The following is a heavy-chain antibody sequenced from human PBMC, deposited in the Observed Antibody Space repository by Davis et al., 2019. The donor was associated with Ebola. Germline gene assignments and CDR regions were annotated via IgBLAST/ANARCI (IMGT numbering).Heavy chain of an antibody. D-gene: IGHD2-2*02. CDR1: GFTFTDYG. J-gene: IGHJ6*02. CDR3: ASRIVVVPAAIWADYYYGMDV. CDR2: IWYDGSNK. Sequence: GGSLRLSCVASGFTFTDYGIHWVRQAPGKGLEGVSIIWYDGSNKDYADSVKGRFTISRDDSKNTVYLQMNSLRAKDTAVYYCASRIVVVPAAIWADYYYGMDVWGQGTTVTVSS. V-gene: IGHV3-33*01.